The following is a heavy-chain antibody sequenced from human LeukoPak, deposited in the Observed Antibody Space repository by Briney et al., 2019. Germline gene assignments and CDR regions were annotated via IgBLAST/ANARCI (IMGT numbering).Heavy chain of an antibody. CDR3: ASTSRRDY. V-gene: IGHV4-34*01. CDR1: GGSFSGYC. Sequence: SETLSLTCAVYGGSFSGYCWSWIRQPPGKGLEWIGEINDSGSTNYNPSLKSRVTISVDTYKHQFSLKLSSVTAADTAVYYCASTSRRDYWGQGPLVTVSS. CDR2: INDSGST. J-gene: IGHJ4*02.